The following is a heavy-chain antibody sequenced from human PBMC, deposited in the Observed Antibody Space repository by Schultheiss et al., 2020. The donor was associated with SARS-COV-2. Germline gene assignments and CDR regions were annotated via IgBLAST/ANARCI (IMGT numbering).Heavy chain of an antibody. CDR1: GGSISSSNW. D-gene: IGHD2-2*01. CDR2: IYHSGST. Sequence: SETLSLTCAVSGGSISSSNWWSWVRQPPGKGLEWIGEIYHSGSTNYNPSLKSRVTISVDTSKNQFSLKLSSVTAADTAVYYCARGAKYCSSTSCYSWFFRYYFDYWGQGTLVTVSS. CDR3: ARGAKYCSSTSCYSWFFRYYFDY. J-gene: IGHJ4*02. V-gene: IGHV4-4*02.